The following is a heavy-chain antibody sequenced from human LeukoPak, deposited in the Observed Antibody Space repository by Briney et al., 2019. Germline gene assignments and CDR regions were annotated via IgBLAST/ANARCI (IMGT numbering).Heavy chain of an antibody. Sequence: GASVKVSCKASGYTFTNYGISWVRQAPGQGLEWMGWISAYNGNTNFAHKIQGRVTMTTDTSTSTAYMELRSLRSDDTAVYYCARDHRVYASYFWFDPWGQGTLVTVSS. CDR1: GYTFTNYG. CDR2: ISAYNGNT. J-gene: IGHJ5*02. CDR3: ARDHRVYASYFWFDP. D-gene: IGHD2-8*01. V-gene: IGHV1-18*01.